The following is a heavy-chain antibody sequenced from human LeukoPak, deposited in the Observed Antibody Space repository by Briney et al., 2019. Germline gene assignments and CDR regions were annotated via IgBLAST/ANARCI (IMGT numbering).Heavy chain of an antibody. D-gene: IGHD3-22*01. CDR2: INSNSGVP. V-gene: IGHV1-2*02. Sequence: ASVKVSCKASGYTFTGYFIHWVRQAPGQGLVWMGWINSNSGVPNYALRFQGRVTMTRDTSISTAYMELNRLTSDDTAVYYCARTGTYFFDNDGKTNWFDPWGQGTLVTVSS. J-gene: IGHJ5*02. CDR3: ARTGTYFFDNDGKTNWFDP. CDR1: GYTFTGYF.